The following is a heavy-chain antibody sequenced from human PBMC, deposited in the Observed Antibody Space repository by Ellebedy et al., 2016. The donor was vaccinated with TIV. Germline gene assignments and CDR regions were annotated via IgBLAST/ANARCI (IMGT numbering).Heavy chain of an antibody. CDR3: ARERITMVRGVIGAFDI. D-gene: IGHD3-10*01. CDR2: INAGNGNT. V-gene: IGHV1-3*01. J-gene: IGHJ3*02. CDR1: GYTLMSYG. Sequence: AASVKVSCQASGYTLMSYGICWVRPAPGQGLEWMGWINAGNGNTKYSQKFQGRVTITRDTSASTAYMELSSLRSEDTAVYYCARERITMVRGVIGAFDIWGQGTMVTVSS.